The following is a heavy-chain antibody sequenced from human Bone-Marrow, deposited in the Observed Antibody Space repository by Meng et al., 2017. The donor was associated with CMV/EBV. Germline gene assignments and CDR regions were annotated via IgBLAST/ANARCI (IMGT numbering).Heavy chain of an antibody. J-gene: IGHJ6*02. Sequence: GESLKISCAASGFTFSSYSMNWVRQAPGKGLEWVSYISSSSSTIYYADSVKGRFTISRDNAKNSLYLQMNSLRAEDTAAYYCARGPLYSISSGTYYFGMDVWGQGTTVTVSS. CDR3: ARGPLYSISSGTYYFGMDV. V-gene: IGHV3-48*04. CDR1: GFTFSSYS. D-gene: IGHD6-6*01. CDR2: ISSSSSTI.